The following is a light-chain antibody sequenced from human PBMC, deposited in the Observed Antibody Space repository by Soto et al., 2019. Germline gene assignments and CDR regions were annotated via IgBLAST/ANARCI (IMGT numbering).Light chain of an antibody. CDR2: GAS. Sequence: EIVMTQSPATLSVSPGERATLSCRASQSVSSNLAWYQQKPGQAPSLLIYGASSRATGIPDRFSGSGSGTDFTLTISTLEPEDFAVYYCRQYGRSLASAIGGGTKVDIK. V-gene: IGKV3-20*01. CDR3: RQYGRSLASA. J-gene: IGKJ4*01. CDR1: QSVSSN.